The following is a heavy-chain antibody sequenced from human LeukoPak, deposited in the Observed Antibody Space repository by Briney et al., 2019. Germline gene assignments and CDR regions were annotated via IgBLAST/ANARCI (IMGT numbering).Heavy chain of an antibody. D-gene: IGHD6-13*01. V-gene: IGHV3-48*03. CDR2: ISSWGETI. Sequence: GGSLRLSCAASGLSFSRFEMNWVRQAPGKGLEWVSYISSWGETIYYADSVWGRFTISRDNAKNSLFRQMNSLRAEDTAVYYCASGVEAGKHYYGMDVWGQGTTVTVSS. CDR1: GLSFSRFE. CDR3: ASGVEAGKHYYGMDV. J-gene: IGHJ6*02.